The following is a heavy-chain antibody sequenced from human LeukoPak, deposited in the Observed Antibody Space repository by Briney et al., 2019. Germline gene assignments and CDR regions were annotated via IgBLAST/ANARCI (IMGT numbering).Heavy chain of an antibody. V-gene: IGHV4-38-2*02. CDR2: IYHSGST. CDR1: GYSISSGYY. D-gene: IGHD2-8*01. CDR3: TRERVVVVYANLTDY. Sequence: SETLSLTCTVSGYSISSGYYWGWIRQPPGKGLEWIGRIYHSGSTYYNPSLKSRFTISVDTSKNQFSLKLSTVSAADTAVYYGTRERVVVVYANLTDYWGPETLFTVSS. J-gene: IGHJ4*02.